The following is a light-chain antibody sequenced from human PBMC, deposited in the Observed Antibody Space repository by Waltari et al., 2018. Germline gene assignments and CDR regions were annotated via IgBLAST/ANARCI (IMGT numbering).Light chain of an antibody. CDR3: QHYESLPVT. CDR1: QSLRIY. Sequence: EIVLTQSPGTLSLSPGERATLSCRASQSLRIYLAWSQQKPGQAPRLLIYHASTRATGIPDRFSGSGSGTDFSLTISRLEPEDFAVYYCQHYESLPVTFGQGTKVEIK. V-gene: IGKV3-20*01. CDR2: HAS. J-gene: IGKJ1*01.